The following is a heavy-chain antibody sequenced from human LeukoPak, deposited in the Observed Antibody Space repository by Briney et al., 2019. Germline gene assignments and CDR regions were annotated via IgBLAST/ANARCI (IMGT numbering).Heavy chain of an antibody. J-gene: IGHJ4*01. CDR1: GYTFSNYG. V-gene: IGHV1-18*01. D-gene: IGHD1-1*01. CDR2: ITAYNGNR. Sequence: ASVKVSCKTSGYTFSNYGISWVRQAPGQGLEWMGWITAYNGNRLYAQRFQGRITLTTDTSTSTSYMELRSLEYDDTAIYYCARDNDKVVDHWGQGALVTVSS. CDR3: ARDNDKVVDH.